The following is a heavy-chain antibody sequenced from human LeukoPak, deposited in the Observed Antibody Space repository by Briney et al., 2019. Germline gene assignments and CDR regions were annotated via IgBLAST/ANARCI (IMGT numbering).Heavy chain of an antibody. CDR1: GGSISSSNW. V-gene: IGHV4-4*02. Sequence: SGTLSLICAVSGGSISSSNWWSWVRQPPGKGLEWIGEIYHSGSTNYNPSLKSRVTISVDKSKNQFSLKLSSVTAADTAVYYCARGIVAAAGTWDWFDPWGQGTLVTVSS. D-gene: IGHD6-13*01. CDR2: IYHSGST. CDR3: ARGIVAAAGTWDWFDP. J-gene: IGHJ5*02.